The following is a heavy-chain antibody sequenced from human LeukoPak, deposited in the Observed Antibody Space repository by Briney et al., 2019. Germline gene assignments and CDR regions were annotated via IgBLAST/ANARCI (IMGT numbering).Heavy chain of an antibody. D-gene: IGHD6-6*01. V-gene: IGHV4-31*03. Sequence: SETLSLTCTVSGGSISSGGYYWSWIRQHPGKGLEWIGYIYDSGSTYYNPSLKSRVTISVDTSKNQFSLKLSSVTAADTAVYHCARGRSSDYWGQGTLVTVSS. CDR3: ARGRSSDY. CDR2: IYDSGST. J-gene: IGHJ4*02. CDR1: GGSISSGGYY.